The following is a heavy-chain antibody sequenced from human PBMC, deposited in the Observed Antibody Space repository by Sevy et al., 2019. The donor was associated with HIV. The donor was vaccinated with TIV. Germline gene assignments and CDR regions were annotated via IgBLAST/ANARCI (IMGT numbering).Heavy chain of an antibody. D-gene: IGHD3-22*01. V-gene: IGHV3-48*03. CDR3: ARVDANYDKGFDP. Sequence: GGSLRLSCEASGFTFSSYEMNCVRQAPGKGLEWVSYISSSGTTIKYADSVKGRFTISRDNAKNSLYMQMNSLRAEDTAVYYCARVDANYDKGFDPWGQGTLVTVSS. CDR2: ISSSGTTI. CDR1: GFTFSSYE. J-gene: IGHJ5*02.